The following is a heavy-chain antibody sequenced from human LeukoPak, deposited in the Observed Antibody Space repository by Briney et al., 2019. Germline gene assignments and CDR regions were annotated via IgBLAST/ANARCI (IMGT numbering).Heavy chain of an antibody. J-gene: IGHJ4*02. V-gene: IGHV1-24*01. CDR2: FDPEDGET. Sequence: ASVKVSCKVSGYTLTELSMHWVRQAPGKGLEWMGGFDPEDGETIYAQKFQGRVTMTEDTSTDTAYMELSSLRSEDTAVYYCATRGITMVRGVIITSLLEATNFDYWGQGTLVTVSS. CDR3: ATRGITMVRGVIITSLLEATNFDY. D-gene: IGHD3-10*01. CDR1: GYTLTELS.